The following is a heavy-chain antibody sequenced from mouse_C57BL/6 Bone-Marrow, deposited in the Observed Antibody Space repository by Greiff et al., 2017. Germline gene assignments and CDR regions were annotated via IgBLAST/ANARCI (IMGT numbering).Heavy chain of an antibody. CDR3: ARAFITTSWFAY. CDR2: IYPGDGST. CDR1: GYTFTSYD. J-gene: IGHJ3*01. D-gene: IGHD1-1*01. V-gene: IGHV1-85*01. Sequence: VQLQQSGPELVKPGASVKLSCKASGYTFTSYDINWVKQRPGQGLEWIGWIYPGDGSTKYNEKFKGKATLTVDTSSSTAYMELHSLTSEDSAVYFCARAFITTSWFAYWGQGTLVTVSA.